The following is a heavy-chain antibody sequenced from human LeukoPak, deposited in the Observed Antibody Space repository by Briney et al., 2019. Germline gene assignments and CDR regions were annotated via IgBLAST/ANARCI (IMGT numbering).Heavy chain of an antibody. Sequence: SETLSLTCAVYGGSFSGYYWSWIRQPPGKGLDGMGEINHSGSTNYNPSLKSRVTISVDTSKNQFSLKLSSVTAADTAVYYCARQDGDILTGYYSDYWGQGTLVTVSS. V-gene: IGHV4-34*01. CDR2: INHSGST. D-gene: IGHD3-9*01. CDR3: ARQDGDILTGYYSDY. CDR1: GGSFSGYY. J-gene: IGHJ4*02.